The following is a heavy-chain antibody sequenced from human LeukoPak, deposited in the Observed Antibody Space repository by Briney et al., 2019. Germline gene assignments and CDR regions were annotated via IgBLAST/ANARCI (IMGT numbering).Heavy chain of an antibody. J-gene: IGHJ6*03. CDR2: ISSSGSYI. CDR3: ARCALGVWADNYYMDV. CDR1: GSLSGYA. D-gene: IGHD3-16*01. V-gene: IGHV3-21*01. Sequence: GGSLRLSCEASGSLSGYAMSWVRQAPGTGLEWVLSISSSGSYIYYADSVKGRFTISRDNARNSVFLQMNSLRAEDTAIYYCARCALGVWADNYYMDVWGNGTTVTVSS.